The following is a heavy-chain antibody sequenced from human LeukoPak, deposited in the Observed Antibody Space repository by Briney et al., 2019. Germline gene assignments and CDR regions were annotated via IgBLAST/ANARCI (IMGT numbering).Heavy chain of an antibody. CDR3: ARVGIRNFFDWAFFDF. CDR1: GYTFTGCY. D-gene: IGHD3-9*01. V-gene: IGHV1-2*02. Sequence: GASVKVSCKASGYTFTGCYMHWVRQAPGQGLEWMGWINPNSGGTTYAQKFQGRVTMTRDTSISTAYMELSRLRSDDTAVYYCARVGIRNFFDWAFFDFWGQGTLVTVSS. CDR2: INPNSGGT. J-gene: IGHJ4*02.